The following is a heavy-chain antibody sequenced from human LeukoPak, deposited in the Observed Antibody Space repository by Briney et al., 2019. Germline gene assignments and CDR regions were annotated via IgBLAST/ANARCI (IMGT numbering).Heavy chain of an antibody. V-gene: IGHV3-30*18. CDR1: GFTFSSYG. CDR2: ISYDGSNK. D-gene: IGHD2-2*01. Sequence: PGRSLRLSCAASGFTFSSYGMHWVRQAPGKGLEWVAVISYDGSNKYYADSVKGRFTISRDNSKNTLYLQINSLRAEDTAVYYCAKDGLVVVPTYAFDIWGQGTMVTVSS. CDR3: AKDGLVVVPTYAFDI. J-gene: IGHJ3*02.